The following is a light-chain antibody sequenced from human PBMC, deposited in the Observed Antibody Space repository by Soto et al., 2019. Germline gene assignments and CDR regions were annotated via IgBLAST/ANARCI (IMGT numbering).Light chain of an antibody. J-gene: IGKJ5*01. CDR1: QNIGNF. V-gene: IGKV1-39*01. CDR2: TAT. CDR3: QQGFSTPIT. Sequence: DIQMTQSPSSLSASVRDRAVIACRGSQNIGNFLYWYQQTPGKAPRLLISTATSLQSGVPSRFSGSRSGTDFTLTISRLQPEDSATYYCQQGFSTPITFGQGTGLEIK.